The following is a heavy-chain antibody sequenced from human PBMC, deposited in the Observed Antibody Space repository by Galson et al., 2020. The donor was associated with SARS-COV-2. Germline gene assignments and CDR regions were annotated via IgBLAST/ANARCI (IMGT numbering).Heavy chain of an antibody. V-gene: IGHV4-34*01. J-gene: IGHJ4*02. CDR2: INHSGST. CDR3: ARGPYYYGSGRPYYFDY. Sequence: ETLSLTCAVYGGSFSGYYWSWIRQPPGKGLEWIGEINHSGSTNYNPSLKSRVTISVDTSKNQFSLKLSSVTAADTAVYYCARGPYYYGSGRPYYFDYWGQGTLVTVSS. CDR1: GGSFSGYY. D-gene: IGHD3-10*01.